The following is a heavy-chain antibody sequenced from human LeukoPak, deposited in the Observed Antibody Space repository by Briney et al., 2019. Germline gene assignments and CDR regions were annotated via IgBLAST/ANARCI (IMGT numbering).Heavy chain of an antibody. J-gene: IGHJ4*02. CDR1: GGSFSGYY. V-gene: IGHV4-34*01. Sequence: SETLSLTCAVYGGSFSGYYWSWIRQPPGKGLEWIGEINHSGSTNYNPSLKSRVTISVDTSKNQFSLKLSSVTAADTAVYYCARGNGYYDSSGYYRPFDYWGQGTLVTVSS. CDR3: ARGNGYYDSSGYYRPFDY. D-gene: IGHD3-22*01. CDR2: INHSGST.